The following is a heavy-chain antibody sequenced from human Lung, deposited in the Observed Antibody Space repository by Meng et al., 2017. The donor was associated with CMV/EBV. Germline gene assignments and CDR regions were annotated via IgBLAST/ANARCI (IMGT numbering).Heavy chain of an antibody. CDR1: GGSMSSTNW. CDR3: ARADKVRFDY. Sequence: QVELEESGPGLVKASGTLALPCPVSGGSMSSTNWWSWVRQPPGKGLEWIGEIYHSGSTNYNPSLKSRVSISVDKSKNQFSLKLSSVTAADTAAYYCARADKVRFDYWGQGTLVTVSS. V-gene: IGHV4-4*02. J-gene: IGHJ4*02. CDR2: IYHSGST.